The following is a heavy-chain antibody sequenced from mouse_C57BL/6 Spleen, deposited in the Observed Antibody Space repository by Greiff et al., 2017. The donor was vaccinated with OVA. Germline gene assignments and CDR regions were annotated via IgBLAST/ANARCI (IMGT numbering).Heavy chain of an antibody. CDR3: ARLISYAMDY. V-gene: IGHV5-6*01. J-gene: IGHJ4*01. CDR2: SSIGGSYT. CDR1: GFTFSSYG. Sequence: DVQLVESGGDLVKPGGSLKLSCAASGFTFSSYGMSRGVHRPYNIREWVATSSIGGSYTYYPDSVKGRFTISRDNAKNTLYLQMSSLKSEDTAMYYCARLISYAMDYWGQGTSVTVSS.